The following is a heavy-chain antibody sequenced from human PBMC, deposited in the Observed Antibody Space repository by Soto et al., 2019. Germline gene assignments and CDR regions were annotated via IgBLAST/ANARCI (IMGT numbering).Heavy chain of an antibody. Sequence: PSETLSLTCTVSGGSVSSGSYYWSWIRQPPGKGLEWIGYIYYSGSTNYNPSLKSRVTISVDTSKNQFSLKLSSVTAADTAVYYCARAGPYIVVVPSAIPNYYYYGLDVWGEGTSVTAPQ. V-gene: IGHV4-61*01. CDR3: ARAGPYIVVVPSAIPNYYYYGLDV. CDR2: IYYSGST. J-gene: IGHJ6*04. CDR1: GGSVSSGSYY. D-gene: IGHD2-2*01.